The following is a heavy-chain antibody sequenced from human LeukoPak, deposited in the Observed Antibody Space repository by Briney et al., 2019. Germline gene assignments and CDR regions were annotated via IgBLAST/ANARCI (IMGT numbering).Heavy chain of an antibody. J-gene: IGHJ5*02. Sequence: GGSPRLSCAASGFTFSTYSMNWVRQAPGKGLEWVSSISSGSSYIYYADSVKGRFTISRDNAKNSLYLQMNSLRVEDTAMYYCAKDLMRDLWFGESWGQGTLVTVSS. CDR1: GFTFSTYS. D-gene: IGHD3-10*01. CDR3: AKDLMRDLWFGES. CDR2: ISSGSSYI. V-gene: IGHV3-21*01.